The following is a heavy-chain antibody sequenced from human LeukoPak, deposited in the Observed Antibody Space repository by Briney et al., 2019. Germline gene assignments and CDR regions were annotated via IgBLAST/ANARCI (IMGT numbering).Heavy chain of an antibody. V-gene: IGHV4-39*01. J-gene: IGHJ4*02. CDR3: ARLPRATVTTTGFDY. Sequence: PSETLSLTCTVSGGSISSSSFYWGWIRQPPGKGLEWIGNIYYSGSTYYNPSLKSRVTISVDTSKNQFSLKLSSVTAADTAVYYCARLPRATVTTTGFDYWGQGTVVTVSS. CDR1: GGSISSSSFY. CDR2: IYYSGST. D-gene: IGHD4-11*01.